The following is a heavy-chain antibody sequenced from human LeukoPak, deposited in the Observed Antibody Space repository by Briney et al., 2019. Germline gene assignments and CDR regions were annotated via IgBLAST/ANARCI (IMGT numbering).Heavy chain of an antibody. J-gene: IGHJ3*01. Sequence: GESLKIPCKTSGYSFTTYWINWVRQMPGKGPEWMGIIYPGDSDTTYSPSFQGQVTISVDKSTSTAYLQWTSPKASDTAMYYCARHQSGRRYDALDVWGQGTMVTLSS. D-gene: IGHD3-3*01. V-gene: IGHV5-51*01. CDR2: IYPGDSDT. CDR1: GYSFTTYW. CDR3: ARHQSGRRYDALDV.